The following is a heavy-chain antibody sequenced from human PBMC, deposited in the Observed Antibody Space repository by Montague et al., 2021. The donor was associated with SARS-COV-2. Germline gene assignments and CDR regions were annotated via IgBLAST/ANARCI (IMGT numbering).Heavy chain of an antibody. CDR3: ARHDHTDFGNPNWFDS. J-gene: IGHJ5*01. V-gene: IGHV4-39*01. Sequence: SETLSLTCTVSGDSINSDTAFWGWVRQSPGKGLEWIGSMVYSGRNFYNGALRSRLTISVDTSKNQFSLELRAVTAADTGLYYCARHDHTDFGNPNWFDSWGQGTLVTVSS. CDR2: MVYSGRN. D-gene: IGHD5-18*01. CDR1: GDSINSDTAF.